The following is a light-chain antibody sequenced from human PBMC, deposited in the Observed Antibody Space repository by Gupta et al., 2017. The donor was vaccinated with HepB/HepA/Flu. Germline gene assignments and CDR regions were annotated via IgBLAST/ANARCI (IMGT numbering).Light chain of an antibody. V-gene: IGKV3-20*01. CDR2: GAS. J-gene: IGKJ1*01. CDR1: QSVSSSY. CDR3: QQYGSSLWT. Sequence: EIVLTQSPGTLSLSTGERATLSCRASQSVSSSYLAWYQQKPGQAPRLLIYGASSRATGIPDRISGSGSGTDFTLTISRLEPEDFAVYYCQQYGSSLWTFGQGTKVEIK.